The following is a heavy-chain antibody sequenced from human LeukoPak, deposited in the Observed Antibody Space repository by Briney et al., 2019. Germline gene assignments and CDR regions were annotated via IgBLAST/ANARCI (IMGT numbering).Heavy chain of an antibody. D-gene: IGHD1-26*01. V-gene: IGHV3-21*01. CDR1: GFTFSSYS. J-gene: IGHJ6*03. CDR3: ARAYSETYGLGYYYMDV. Sequence: GGSLRLSCAASGFTFSSYSMNWVRQAPGKGLEWVSSISSSSSYIYYADSVKGRFTIARDNAKKSLYMQMNSLRAEDTAVYYCARAYSETYGLGYYYMDVWGKGTTVTISS. CDR2: ISSSSSYI.